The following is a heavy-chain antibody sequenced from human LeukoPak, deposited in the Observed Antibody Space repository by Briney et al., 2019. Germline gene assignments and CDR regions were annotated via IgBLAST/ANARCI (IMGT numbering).Heavy chain of an antibody. CDR3: AKNGDRGAFCSGGTCYPYYYYYMDV. CDR1: GITFSSYG. V-gene: IGHV3-23*01. D-gene: IGHD2-15*01. J-gene: IGHJ6*03. CDR2: ISSTGGTT. Sequence: GGSLRLSCAASGITFSSYGMSWVRQAPGKGLEWVSSISSTGGTTYYADSVKGRFTISRDNSKNTLYLQMNSLRAEDTAVYYCAKNGDRGAFCSGGTCYPYYYYYMDVWGKRTTVTISS.